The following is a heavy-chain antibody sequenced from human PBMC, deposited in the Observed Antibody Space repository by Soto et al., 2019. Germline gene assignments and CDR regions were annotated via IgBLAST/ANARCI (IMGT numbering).Heavy chain of an antibody. Sequence: AETLSLTCAFSVSPISPYYWSCIRQSPGKGLEWIGYVYYTGTTNYNHSLKSRVTISIDRSKNQISLDLTSATAADTAVYYCARDGYRYQGNFDFWGPGTTVRVSS. CDR2: VYYTGTT. CDR1: VSPISPYY. V-gene: IGHV4-59*01. J-gene: IGHJ3*01. D-gene: IGHD2-2*01. CDR3: ARDGYRYQGNFDF.